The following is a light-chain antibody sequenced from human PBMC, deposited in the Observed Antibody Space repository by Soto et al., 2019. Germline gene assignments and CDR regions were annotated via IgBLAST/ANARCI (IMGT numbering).Light chain of an antibody. Sequence: DLVLTQTPLSSPVTLGQPASISCRSSQSLVYSDGNTYLSWLQQRPGQPPRLLIYQVSNRFSGVPDRFSGSGAGKDFTLKSSRVEAEDVGVYYCVQFSHFPRTFGQGTKVEIK. CDR2: QVS. V-gene: IGKV2-24*01. CDR1: QSLVYSDGNTY. J-gene: IGKJ1*01. CDR3: VQFSHFPRT.